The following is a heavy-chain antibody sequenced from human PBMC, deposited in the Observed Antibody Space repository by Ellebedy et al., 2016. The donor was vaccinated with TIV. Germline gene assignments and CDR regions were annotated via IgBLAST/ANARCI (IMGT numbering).Heavy chain of an antibody. J-gene: IGHJ5*02. CDR1: GGSISSYY. CDR2: INDSGST. D-gene: IGHD2-2*01. V-gene: IGHV4-34*01. Sequence: GSLRLXXTVSGGSISSYYWSWIRQPPGKGLEWIGEINDSGSTNYNPSLKSRVTISVDTSKNQFSLKLSSVTAADTAVYYCASRKRYCSSTSCPGRNNWFDPWGQGTLVTVSS. CDR3: ASRKRYCSSTSCPGRNNWFDP.